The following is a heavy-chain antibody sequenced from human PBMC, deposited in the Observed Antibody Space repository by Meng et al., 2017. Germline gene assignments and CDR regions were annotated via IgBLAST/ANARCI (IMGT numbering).Heavy chain of an antibody. Sequence: ASVKVSCKASGYTFTSYYMHWVRQAPGQGLEWMGIINPSGGSTSYAQKFQGRVTMTRDTSTSTVYMELSSLRSEDTAVYYCARDWKDIAAANQKTNYYYYGMDVWGQGTTVTVSS. J-gene: IGHJ6*02. D-gene: IGHD6-13*01. V-gene: IGHV1-46*01. CDR3: ARDWKDIAAANQKTNYYYYGMDV. CDR2: INPSGGST. CDR1: GYTFTSYY.